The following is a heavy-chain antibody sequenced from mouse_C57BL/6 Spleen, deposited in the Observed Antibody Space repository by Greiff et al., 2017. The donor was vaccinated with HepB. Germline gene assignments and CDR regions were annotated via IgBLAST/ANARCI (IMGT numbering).Heavy chain of an antibody. Sequence: QVQLQQSGAELVRPGASVTLSCKASGYTFTDYEMNWVKQTPVHGLEWIGAIDPDTGGTAYNQKFKGKAILTADKSSSTAYMDLRSLTSYDSAVYYCTRSVGYYYAMDYWGQGTSVTVSS. CDR1: GYTFTDYE. CDR3: TRSVGYYYAMDY. CDR2: IDPDTGGT. V-gene: IGHV1-15*01. J-gene: IGHJ4*01.